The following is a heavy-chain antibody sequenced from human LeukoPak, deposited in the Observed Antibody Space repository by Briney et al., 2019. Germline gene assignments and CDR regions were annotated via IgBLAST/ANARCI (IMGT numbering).Heavy chain of an antibody. D-gene: IGHD2-15*01. V-gene: IGHV1-2*02. CDR2: INPNSGGT. CDR3: ARTQSQYCSGGSCYYNWFDP. Sequence: GASVKVSCMASGYTFTGYYMHWVRQAPGQGLEWMGWINPNSGGTNYAQRFQGRVTMTRDTSISTAYMKLSRLRSDDTAVYYCARTQSQYCSGGSCYYNWFDPWGQGTLVTVSS. J-gene: IGHJ5*02. CDR1: GYTFTGYY.